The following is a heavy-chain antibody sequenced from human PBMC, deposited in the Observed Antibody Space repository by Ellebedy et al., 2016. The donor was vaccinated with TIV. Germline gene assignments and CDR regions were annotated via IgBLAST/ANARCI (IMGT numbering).Heavy chain of an antibody. D-gene: IGHD3-10*01. CDR1: GGTFSSYA. CDR2: IIPIFGTA. Sequence: AASVKVSCKASGGTFSSYAISWVRQAPGQGLEWMGGIIPIFGTANYAQKLQGRVTMTTDTSTSTAYMELRSLRSDDTAVYYCARDHYYGSGSYYNPGNYYYGMDVWGQGTTVTVSS. J-gene: IGHJ6*02. V-gene: IGHV1-69*05. CDR3: ARDHYYGSGSYYNPGNYYYGMDV.